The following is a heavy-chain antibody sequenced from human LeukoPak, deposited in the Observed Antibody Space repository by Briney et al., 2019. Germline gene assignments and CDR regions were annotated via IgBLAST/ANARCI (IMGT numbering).Heavy chain of an antibody. CDR2: IYTSGST. D-gene: IGHD2-15*01. CDR3: ARGARGGMDV. Sequence: PSQTLSLTCTVSGGSISSGSYYWSWIRQPAGKGLEWLGRIYTSGSTNYNPSLKSRVTISVDTSKNQFSLKLSSVTAADTAVYYCARGARGGMDVWGKGTTVTVSS. V-gene: IGHV4-61*02. CDR1: GGSISSGSYY. J-gene: IGHJ6*03.